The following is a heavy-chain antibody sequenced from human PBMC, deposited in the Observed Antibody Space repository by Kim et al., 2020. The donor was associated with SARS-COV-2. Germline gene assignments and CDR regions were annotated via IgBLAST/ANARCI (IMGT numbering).Heavy chain of an antibody. D-gene: IGHD5-18*01. J-gene: IGHJ4*02. V-gene: IGHV3-23*01. Sequence: LTCAASGFTFSTYGMSWVRQAPGKGLEWVSAITGNGAVTYYADSVKGRFAISRDNSKNTLYLQMNSLRAEDTAIYYCAKRGVDAVMGRLCDYWGQG. CDR2: ITGNGAVT. CDR3: AKRGVDAVMGRLCDY. CDR1: GFTFSTYG.